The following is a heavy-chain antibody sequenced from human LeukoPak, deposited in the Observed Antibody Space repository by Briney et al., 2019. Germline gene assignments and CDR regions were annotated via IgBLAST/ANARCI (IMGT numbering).Heavy chain of an antibody. CDR3: ARVVAATLGWFDP. CDR1: GGSISSGGYY. J-gene: IGHJ5*02. D-gene: IGHD2-15*01. V-gene: IGHV4-31*03. CDR2: IYYSGST. Sequence: SETLSLTCTVSGGSISSGGYYWSWIRQHPGKGLEWIGYIYYSGSTYYNPSLKSRVTKSVDTSKNQFSLKLSSVTAADTAVYYCARVVAATLGWFDPWGQGTLVTVSS.